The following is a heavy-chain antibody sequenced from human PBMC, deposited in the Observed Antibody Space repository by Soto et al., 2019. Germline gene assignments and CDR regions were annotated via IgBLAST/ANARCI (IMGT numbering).Heavy chain of an antibody. D-gene: IGHD1-26*01. V-gene: IGHV3-9*01. CDR2: ISWNSGSK. Sequence: GGSLRLSCAASGFTFADYGMHWVRHVPGKGLEWVSGISWNSGSKGYADSVKGRFTISRGNAKDSLHLQMNSLSAEDTALYYCAKDLAYTIVGDTTFDHWHQGTPVTVSX. J-gene: IGHJ4*02. CDR1: GFTFADYG. CDR3: AKDLAYTIVGDTTFDH.